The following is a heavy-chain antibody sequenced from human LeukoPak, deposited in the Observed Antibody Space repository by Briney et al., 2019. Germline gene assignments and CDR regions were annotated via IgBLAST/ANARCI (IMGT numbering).Heavy chain of an antibody. V-gene: IGHV3-72*01. D-gene: IGHD1-26*01. CDR1: GFTFSVHY. Sequence: PGGSLRLSCAASGFTFSVHYMDWVRQAPGKGLEWVGRVRDKANSYTTEYAASVKGRFTISRDDSENSLYLQMNSLKTEDTAVYYCTSLKVSGNYFDFWGQGTLVTVSS. CDR3: TSLKVSGNYFDF. J-gene: IGHJ4*02. CDR2: VRDKANSYTT.